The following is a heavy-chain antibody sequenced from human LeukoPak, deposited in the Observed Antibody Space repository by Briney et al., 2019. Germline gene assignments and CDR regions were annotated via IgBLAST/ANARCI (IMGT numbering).Heavy chain of an antibody. CDR2: IYYSGST. J-gene: IGHJ3*02. V-gene: IGHV4-4*02. CDR1: GGSISSSNW. D-gene: IGHD3-22*01. CDR3: ARTKYYYDSSGYPRYAFDI. Sequence: SGTLSLTCAVSGGSISSSNWWSWVRQPPGKGLEWIGYIYYSGSTNYNPSLKSRVTISVDTSKNQFSLKLSSVTAADTAVYYCARTKYYYDSSGYPRYAFDIWGQGTMVTVSS.